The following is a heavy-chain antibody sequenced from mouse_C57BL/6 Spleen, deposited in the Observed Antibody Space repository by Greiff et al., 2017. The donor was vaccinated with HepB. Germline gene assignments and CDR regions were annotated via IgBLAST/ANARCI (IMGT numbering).Heavy chain of an antibody. D-gene: IGHD2-3*01. CDR3: ARDGYSDYFDY. CDR1: GFTFSDYG. J-gene: IGHJ2*01. CDR2: ISSGSSTI. Sequence: DVMLVESGGGLVKPGGSLKLSCAASGFTFSDYGMHWVRQAPEKGLEWVAYISSGSSTIYYADTVKGRFTISRDNAKNTLFLQMTSLRSKDTAMYYCARDGYSDYFDYWGQGTTLTVSS. V-gene: IGHV5-17*01.